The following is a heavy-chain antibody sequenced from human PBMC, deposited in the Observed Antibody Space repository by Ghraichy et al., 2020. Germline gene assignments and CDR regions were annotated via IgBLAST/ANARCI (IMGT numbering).Heavy chain of an antibody. CDR1: GFTFSSYS. J-gene: IGHJ3*02. CDR3: ARAALTGDYYDSSGYYYEVGSFDI. Sequence: GESLNISCAASGFTFSSYSMNWVRQAPGKGLEWVSSISSSSSYIYYADSVKGRFTISRDNAKNSLYLQMNSLRAEDTAVYYCARAALTGDYYDSSGYYYEVGSFDIWGQGTMVTVSS. V-gene: IGHV3-21*01. D-gene: IGHD3-22*01. CDR2: ISSSSSYI.